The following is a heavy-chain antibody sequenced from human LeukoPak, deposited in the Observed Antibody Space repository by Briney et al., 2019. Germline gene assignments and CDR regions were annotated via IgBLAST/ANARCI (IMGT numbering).Heavy chain of an antibody. CDR2: ISAYNGNT. CDR3: ARVFYGSGSRTLDY. D-gene: IGHD3-10*01. CDR1: GYTFTSYG. Sequence: ASVKVSCKASGYTFTSYGISWVRQAPGQGLEWMGWISAYNGNTNYAQKLQCRVTMTTDTSTSTAYMELRSLRSDDTAVYYCARVFYGSGSRTLDYWGQGTLVTVSS. J-gene: IGHJ4*02. V-gene: IGHV1-18*01.